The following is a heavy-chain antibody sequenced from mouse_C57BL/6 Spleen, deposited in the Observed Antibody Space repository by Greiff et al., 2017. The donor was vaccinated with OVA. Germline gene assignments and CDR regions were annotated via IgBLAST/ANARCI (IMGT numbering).Heavy chain of an antibody. Sequence: VQLQQSGAELARPGASVKLSCEASGYTFTSYGISWVKQSTGQGLEWIGEIYPRSGNTYYNEKFKGKATLTADKSSSTAYMELRSLTSEDSAVYFCAREDYDYFYYFDYWGQGTTLTVSS. V-gene: IGHV1-81*01. CDR1: GYTFTSYG. CDR3: AREDYDYFYYFDY. CDR2: IYPRSGNT. J-gene: IGHJ2*01. D-gene: IGHD2-4*01.